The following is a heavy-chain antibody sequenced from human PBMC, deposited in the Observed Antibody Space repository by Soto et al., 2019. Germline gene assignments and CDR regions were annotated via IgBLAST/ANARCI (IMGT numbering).Heavy chain of an antibody. CDR2: INPDGGTT. Sequence: GSLRLSCTASGFTFSSYWMNWVRQAPGKGLDWVSLINPDGGTTTYAESVKGRFTIFRDNAKNTVYLQMTSLRVEDTAVYYCARDLRGSPDYWGQGTLVTSPQ. D-gene: IGHD1-26*01. V-gene: IGHV3-74*03. CDR3: ARDLRGSPDY. J-gene: IGHJ4*02. CDR1: GFTFSSYW.